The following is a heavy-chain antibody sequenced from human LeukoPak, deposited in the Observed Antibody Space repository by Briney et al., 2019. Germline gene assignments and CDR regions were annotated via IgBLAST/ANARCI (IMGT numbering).Heavy chain of an antibody. CDR2: IYPGDSDT. J-gene: IGHJ4*02. CDR3: ARRDGSGSYSPFFDY. V-gene: IGHV5-51*01. CDR1: GSGFTSYW. D-gene: IGHD3-10*01. Sequence: GEALKISFKGSGSGFTSYWIGGVRPRTGKGREGMGIIYPGDSDTRYTPSFQGQVTISADKSISTAYLQWSSLKASDTAMYYCARRDGSGSYSPFFDYWGQGTLVTVSS.